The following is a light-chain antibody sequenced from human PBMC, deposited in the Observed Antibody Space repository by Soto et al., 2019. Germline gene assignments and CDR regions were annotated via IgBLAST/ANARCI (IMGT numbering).Light chain of an antibody. J-gene: IGKJ2*01. CDR3: QQYILRPYT. V-gene: IGKV3D-15*01. CDR2: EAS. CDR1: ESVDSN. Sequence: EIVMTQSPATLSVSPGGRATLSCRASESVDSNVAWYQQKFGQPPRLIIYEASKRATGIPARFSGSGSGTEFTLTISGLQSEDVAVYYCQQYILRPYTFGQGTKVEI.